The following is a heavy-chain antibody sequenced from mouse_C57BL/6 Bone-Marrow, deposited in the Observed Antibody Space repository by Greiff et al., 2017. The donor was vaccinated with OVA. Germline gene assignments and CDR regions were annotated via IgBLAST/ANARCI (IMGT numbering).Heavy chain of an antibody. CDR1: GYAFSSSW. CDR3: AREDYYGSRGWYFDV. Sequence: VKLMESGPELVKPGASVKISCKASGYAFSSSWMNWVKQRPGKGLEWIGRIYPGDGDTNYNGKFKGKATLTADKSSSTAYMQLSSLTSEDSAVYFCAREDYYGSRGWYFDVWGTGTTVTVSS. D-gene: IGHD1-1*01. V-gene: IGHV1-82*01. J-gene: IGHJ1*03. CDR2: IYPGDGDT.